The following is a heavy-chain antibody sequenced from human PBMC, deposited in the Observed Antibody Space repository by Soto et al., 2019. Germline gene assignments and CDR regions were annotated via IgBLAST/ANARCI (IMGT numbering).Heavy chain of an antibody. Sequence: QVQLVQSGAEVKKPGASVKVSCKASGYTFTSYGISWVRQAPGQGLEGMGWISAYNGNPNNAQKLQGGVTMTTDTSTSTAYMELRSLRSDDTAVYYCARDSRRYCSGGSCFHFDPWGQGTLVTVSS. V-gene: IGHV1-18*04. CDR1: GYTFTSYG. D-gene: IGHD2-15*01. J-gene: IGHJ5*02. CDR2: ISAYNGNP. CDR3: ARDSRRYCSGGSCFHFDP.